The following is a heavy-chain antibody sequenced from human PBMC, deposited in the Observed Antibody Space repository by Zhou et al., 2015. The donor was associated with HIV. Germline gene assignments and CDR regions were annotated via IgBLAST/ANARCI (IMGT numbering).Heavy chain of an antibody. CDR1: GGTFSSYA. Sequence: QVQLVQSGAEVKKPGSSVKVSCKASGGTFSSYAISWVRQAPGQGLEWMGGIIPIFGTANYAQKFQGRVTITADESTSTAYMELSSLRSEDTAVYYCARDRKLRSSGPYAFDIVGPRDNGHRLF. CDR3: ARDRKLRSSGPYAFDI. V-gene: IGHV1-69*01. J-gene: IGHJ3*02. CDR2: IIPIFGTA. D-gene: IGHD6-19*01.